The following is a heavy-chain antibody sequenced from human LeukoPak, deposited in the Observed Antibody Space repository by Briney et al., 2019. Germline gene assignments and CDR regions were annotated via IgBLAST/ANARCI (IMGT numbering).Heavy chain of an antibody. D-gene: IGHD2-15*01. CDR2: INHSGST. J-gene: IGHJ4*02. V-gene: IGHV4-34*01. CDR3: ARGMCSGGSCPPGYYFDY. CDR1: GGSFSGYY. Sequence: SETLSLTCAVYGGSFSGYYWSWIRQPPGKGLEWIGEINHSGSTNYNPPLKSRVTISVDTSKNQFSLKLSSVTAADTAVYYCARGMCSGGSCPPGYYFDYWGQGTLVTVSS.